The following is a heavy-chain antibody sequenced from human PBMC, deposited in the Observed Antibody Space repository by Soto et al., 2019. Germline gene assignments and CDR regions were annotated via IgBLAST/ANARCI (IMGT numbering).Heavy chain of an antibody. CDR1: GYRFSNYW. D-gene: IGHD3-3*01. CDR3: ARPFFGVVSHGAFDI. J-gene: IGHJ3*02. Sequence: GESLKISCQASGYRFSNYWIDWVRQMPGKGLEWLGIIYPDDSDTRYSPSFQGQVTISADKSISTAYLQWSSLKASDTAMYYCARPFFGVVSHGAFDIWGQGTMVTVSS. CDR2: IYPDDSDT. V-gene: IGHV5-51*01.